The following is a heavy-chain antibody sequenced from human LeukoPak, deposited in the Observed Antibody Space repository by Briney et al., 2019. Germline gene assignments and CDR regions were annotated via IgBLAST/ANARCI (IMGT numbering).Heavy chain of an antibody. J-gene: IGHJ4*02. Sequence: SHTLSLTCTVSGGSISSSNYYWGWIRQPPGKGLEWIGNIYYSGSTYYKPSLKTRVTISVDTSKNQFSLKLTSVTAADTAVYYCARHASVDGNWPRPLDYWGQGSLVTVSS. CDR3: ARHASVDGNWPRPLDY. CDR1: GGSISSSNYY. D-gene: IGHD6-19*01. CDR2: IYYSGST. V-gene: IGHV4-39*01.